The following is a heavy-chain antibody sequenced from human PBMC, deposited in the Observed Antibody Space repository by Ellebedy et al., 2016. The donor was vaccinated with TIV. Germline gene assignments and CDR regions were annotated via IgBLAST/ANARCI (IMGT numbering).Heavy chain of an antibody. Sequence: AASVKVSCKASGYTFTGYYMHWVRQAPGQGLEWMGWINPNSGGTNYAQKFQGRVTMTRDTSISTAYMELSRLRSDDTAVYYCARGCYSSSCGVDYWGQGTLVTVSS. D-gene: IGHD6-13*01. CDR2: INPNSGGT. CDR1: GYTFTGYY. CDR3: ARGCYSSSCGVDY. J-gene: IGHJ4*02. V-gene: IGHV1-2*02.